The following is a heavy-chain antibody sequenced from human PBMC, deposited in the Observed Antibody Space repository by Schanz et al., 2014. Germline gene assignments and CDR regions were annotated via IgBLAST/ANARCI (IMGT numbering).Heavy chain of an antibody. CDR3: AKGRFGELSAFDI. D-gene: IGHD3-10*01. J-gene: IGHJ3*02. CDR1: GFTFSSYG. Sequence: QVQLVDSGGGVVQPGRSLRLSCAASGFTFSSYGMHWVRQAPGKGLEWISYITYNGGTIYYADSVKGRFTISRDNSKNTLYLQMNSLRAEDTAVYYCAKGRFGELSAFDIWGQGTMVTVSS. V-gene: IGHV3-30*19. CDR2: ITYNGGTI.